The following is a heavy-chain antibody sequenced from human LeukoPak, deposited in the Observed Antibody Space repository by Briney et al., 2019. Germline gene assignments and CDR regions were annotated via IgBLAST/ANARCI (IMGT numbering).Heavy chain of an antibody. CDR1: GFSFRNYW. CDR2: IKEDGSKK. CDR3: AKEVFYDFWSGSDY. D-gene: IGHD3-3*01. V-gene: IGHV3-7*01. J-gene: IGHJ4*02. Sequence: GGSLRLSCVASGFSFRNYWMSWVRQAPGKGLEWVANIKEDGSKKNHLDSVKGRFTISRDNAKNSLYLQMNSLRVEDTAVYYCAKEVFYDFWSGSDYWGQGTLVTVSS.